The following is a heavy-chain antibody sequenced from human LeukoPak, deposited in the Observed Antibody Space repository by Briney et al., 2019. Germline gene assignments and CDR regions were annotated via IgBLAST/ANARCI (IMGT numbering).Heavy chain of an antibody. CDR3: ARRGVTHYDFWSGYYTVDY. CDR2: ISSSSSYI. CDR1: GFNLNSYM. D-gene: IGHD3-3*01. J-gene: IGHJ4*02. Sequence: GGSLRLSCAASGFNLNSYMLNWVRQAPGKGLEWVSSISSSSSYIYYADSVKGRFTISRDNAKNSLYLQMNSLRAEDTAVYYCARRGVTHYDFWSGYYTVDYWGRGTLVTVSS. V-gene: IGHV3-21*01.